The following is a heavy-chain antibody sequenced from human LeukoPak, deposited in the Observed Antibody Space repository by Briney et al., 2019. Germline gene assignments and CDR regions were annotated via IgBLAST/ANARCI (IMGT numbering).Heavy chain of an antibody. Sequence: SEALSLTCTVSGGSISSYYWGWIRQPPGKGLEWIGYIYYSGSTNYNPSLKSRVTISVDTSKNQFSLKLSSVTAADTAVYYCARALGGYSGYEYAYWGQGTLVTVSS. J-gene: IGHJ4*02. D-gene: IGHD5-12*01. V-gene: IGHV4-59*01. CDR3: ARALGGYSGYEYAY. CDR1: GGSISSYY. CDR2: IYYSGST.